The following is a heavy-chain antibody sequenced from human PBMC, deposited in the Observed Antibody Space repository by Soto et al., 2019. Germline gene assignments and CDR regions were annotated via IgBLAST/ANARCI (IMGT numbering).Heavy chain of an antibody. CDR1: GCALTNYY. Sequence: SASLSLTCNGSGCALTNYYCDWILQAPGQGLEWIGYINYLENDHYHPSLTRRVTTSIDMSKNQFSLEERIVPAADSATYCCARHAPGSTFFDYWGQGTLVTVSS. CDR3: ARHAPGSTFFDY. J-gene: IGHJ4*02. V-gene: IGHV4-59*04. CDR2: INYLEND. D-gene: IGHD3-10*01.